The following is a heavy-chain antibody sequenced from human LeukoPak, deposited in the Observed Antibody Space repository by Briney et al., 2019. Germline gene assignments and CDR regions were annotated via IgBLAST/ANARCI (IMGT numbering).Heavy chain of an antibody. V-gene: IGHV3-33*01. CDR3: ARDERLRLGELSWGSPSRRDYYGMDV. Sequence: GGSLRLSCTASGFTFSNYGMHWVRQAPGKGLEWVAIMLYDGSNNYYADSVKGRFTMSRDKSKNTMYLHLSSLRAEDTAVYYCARDERLRLGELSWGSPSRRDYYGMDVWGQGTTVTVSS. CDR1: GFTFSNYG. J-gene: IGHJ6*02. CDR2: MLYDGSNN. D-gene: IGHD3-16*02.